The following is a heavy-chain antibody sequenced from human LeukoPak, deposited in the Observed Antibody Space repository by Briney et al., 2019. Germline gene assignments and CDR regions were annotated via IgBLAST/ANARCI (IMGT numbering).Heavy chain of an antibody. D-gene: IGHD3-10*01. J-gene: IGHJ3*02. CDR3: AGSSSGSYYNGAFDI. Sequence: WNGGSTGYADSVKGRFTISRDNAKNSLYLQMNSLRAEDTALYHCAGSSSGSYYNGAFDIWGQGTMVTVSS. CDR2: WNGGST. V-gene: IGHV3-20*01.